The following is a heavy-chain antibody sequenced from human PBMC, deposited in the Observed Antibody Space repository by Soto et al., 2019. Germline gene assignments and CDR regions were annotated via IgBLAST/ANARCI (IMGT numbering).Heavy chain of an antibody. V-gene: IGHV1-69*13. CDR2: IIPIFGTA. J-gene: IGHJ6*02. Sequence: SVKVSCKASGGTFSSYAISWVRQAPGQGLEWMGGIIPIFGTANYAQKFRGRVTITADESTSTAYMELSSLRSEDTAVYYCARGNGDSAGLRYYYYYYGMDVWGQGTTVTVYS. CDR1: GGTFSSYA. D-gene: IGHD4-17*01. CDR3: ARGNGDSAGLRYYYYYYGMDV.